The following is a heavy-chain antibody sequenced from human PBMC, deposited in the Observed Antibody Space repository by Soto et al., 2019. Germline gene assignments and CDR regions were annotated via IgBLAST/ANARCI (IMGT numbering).Heavy chain of an antibody. Sequence: QVQLVQSGAEVKKPGSSVKVSCKASGGTFSSYAISWVRQAPGQGLEWMGGIIPIFGTANYAQKFQGRVKITADETTSTAHMELGSLRSEETAVYYWAGGGEGSSGYPYYYYGMDVWGQGTTVTVSS. CDR2: IIPIFGTA. J-gene: IGHJ6*02. V-gene: IGHV1-69*01. D-gene: IGHD3-22*01. CDR3: AGGGEGSSGYPYYYYGMDV. CDR1: GGTFSSYA.